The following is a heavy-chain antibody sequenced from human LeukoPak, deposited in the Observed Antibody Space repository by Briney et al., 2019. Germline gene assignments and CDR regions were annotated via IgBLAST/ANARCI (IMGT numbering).Heavy chain of an antibody. V-gene: IGHV1-69*05. D-gene: IGHD4-11*01. CDR3: ARSAYSKNVWHYYYYMDV. CDR1: GGTFSSYT. CDR2: IIPIFGTA. J-gene: IGHJ6*03. Sequence: ASVKVSCKASGGTFSSYTISWVRQAPGQGLEWMGRIIPIFGTANYAQKFQGRVTITTDESTSTAYMELSSLRSEDTAVYYCARSAYSKNVWHYYYYMDVWGKGTTVTVSS.